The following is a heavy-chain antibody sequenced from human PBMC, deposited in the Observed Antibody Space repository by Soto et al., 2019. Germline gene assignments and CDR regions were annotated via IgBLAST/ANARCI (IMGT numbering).Heavy chain of an antibody. CDR1: GGSIRSGGYY. V-gene: IGHV4-31*03. Sequence: PSETLSLTCTVSGGSIRSGGYYWSWIRQHPGKGLEWIGYFYYSGNTYYNPSLKSRLTISGDTSKNQFSLNLSSVTAADTAVYYCARIQPIVVVPAAIKGWFDPWGQGTLVTVSS. CDR3: ARIQPIVVVPAAIKGWFDP. CDR2: FYYSGNT. J-gene: IGHJ5*02. D-gene: IGHD2-2*01.